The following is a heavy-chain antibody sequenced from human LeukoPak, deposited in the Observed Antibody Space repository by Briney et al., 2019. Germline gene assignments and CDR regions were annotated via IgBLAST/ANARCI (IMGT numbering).Heavy chain of an antibody. CDR1: GYTFTSYG. J-gene: IGHJ4*02. CDR3: ARAPINVDIVATGAFDY. V-gene: IGHV1-18*01. D-gene: IGHD5-12*01. CDR2: ISAYNGNT. Sequence: ASVKVSCKASGYTFTSYGISWVRQAPGQGLEWMGWISAYNGNTNYAQKLQGRVTITADKSTSTAYMELSSLRSEDTAVYYCARAPINVDIVATGAFDYWGQGTLVTVSS.